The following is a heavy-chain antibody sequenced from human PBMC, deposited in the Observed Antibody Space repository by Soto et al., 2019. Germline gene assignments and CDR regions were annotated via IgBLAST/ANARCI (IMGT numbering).Heavy chain of an antibody. Sequence: ASVKVSCKASGYTFTSYGISWVRQAPGQGLEWMGWISAYNGNTNYAQKLQGRVTMTTDTSTSTAYMELRSLRSEDTAVYYCPRALYGDYYSAGPYFDYWGQGTLVTVSS. CDR3: PRALYGDYYSAGPYFDY. CDR2: ISAYNGNT. J-gene: IGHJ4*02. D-gene: IGHD4-17*01. CDR1: GYTFTSYG. V-gene: IGHV1-18*01.